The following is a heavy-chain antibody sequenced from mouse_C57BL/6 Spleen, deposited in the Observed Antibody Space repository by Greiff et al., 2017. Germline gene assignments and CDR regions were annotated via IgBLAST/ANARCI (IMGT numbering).Heavy chain of an antibody. D-gene: IGHD1-1*01. CDR3: TTGYYGSSGAWFAY. V-gene: IGHV14-4*01. J-gene: IGHJ3*01. CDR1: GFNIKDDY. Sequence: EVKLQQSGAELVRPGASVKLSCTASGFNIKDDYMHWVKQRPEQGLEWIGWIDPENGDTEYASKFQGKATITADTSSNTAYLQLSSLTSEDTAVYYCTTGYYGSSGAWFAYWGQGTLVTVSA. CDR2: IDPENGDT.